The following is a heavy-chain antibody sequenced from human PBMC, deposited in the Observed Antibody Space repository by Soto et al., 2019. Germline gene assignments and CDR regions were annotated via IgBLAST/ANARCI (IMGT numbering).Heavy chain of an antibody. CDR3: ARGYDFWSGYYYPYGMDV. Sequence: ASVKVSCKASGYTFTSYAMHWARQALGQRLEWMGWINAGNGNTKYSQKFQGRVTITRDTSASTAYMELSSLRSEDTAVYYCARGYDFWSGYYYPYGMDVWGQGATVTVSS. V-gene: IGHV1-3*01. D-gene: IGHD3-3*01. CDR1: GYTFTSYA. CDR2: INAGNGNT. J-gene: IGHJ6*02.